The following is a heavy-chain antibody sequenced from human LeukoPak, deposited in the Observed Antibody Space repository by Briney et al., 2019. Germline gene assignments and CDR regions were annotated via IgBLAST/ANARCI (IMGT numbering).Heavy chain of an antibody. CDR1: GYTFTSYG. J-gene: IGHJ4*02. CDR3: ARDVGRSYDLDY. D-gene: IGHD3-16*01. CDR2: ISAYNGNT. V-gene: IGHV1-18*01. Sequence: ASVKVSCKASGYTFTSYGISWVRQAPGQGLEWMGWISAYNGNTDYAQSLQGRVTVTIGTSTSTVYMELRSLRSDDTAVYYCARDVGRSYDLDYWGQGTLVTVSS.